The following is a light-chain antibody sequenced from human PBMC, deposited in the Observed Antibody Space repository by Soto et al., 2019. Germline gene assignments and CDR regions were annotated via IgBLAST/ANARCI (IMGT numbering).Light chain of an antibody. CDR3: SSYTDSSTLNYV. J-gene: IGLJ1*01. Sequence: QSVLTQPASVSGSPGQSITISCTGTSSDVGGCNYVSWYQQHPGKAPKLMIFDINNRPSGVSSRFSGSKSGNTASLTISGLQAEDEADYYCSSYTDSSTLNYVFGTGTKVTVL. CDR2: DIN. CDR1: SSDVGGCNY. V-gene: IGLV2-14*03.